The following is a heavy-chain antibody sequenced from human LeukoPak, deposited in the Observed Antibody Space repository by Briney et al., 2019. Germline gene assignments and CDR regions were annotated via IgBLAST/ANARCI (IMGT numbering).Heavy chain of an antibody. V-gene: IGHV7-4-1*02. D-gene: IGHD2-21*02. CDR1: GYTFTSYA. CDR3: ARESDPRGLSFDY. CDR2: INTNTGNP. Sequence: GASVKVPCQASGYTFTSYAMNWVRQAPGQGLEWMGWINTNTGNPTYAQGFTGRFVFSLDTSVSTAYLQISSLKAEDTAVYYCARESDPRGLSFDYWGQGTLVTVSS. J-gene: IGHJ4*02.